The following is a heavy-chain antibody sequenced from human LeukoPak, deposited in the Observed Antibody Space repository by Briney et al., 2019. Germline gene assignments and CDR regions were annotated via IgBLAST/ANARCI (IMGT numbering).Heavy chain of an antibody. Sequence: GGSLRLSCAASGFTFSSYAMTWVRQAPGKGLEWVSTISGSGISTYYADSVKGRFTISRDNSKNTLYLQMNSLRADDTAVYYCVKVVTVAGTSDYWGQGTLVTVSS. CDR1: GFTFSSYA. CDR3: VKVVTVAGTSDY. CDR2: ISGSGIST. J-gene: IGHJ4*02. V-gene: IGHV3-23*01. D-gene: IGHD6-19*01.